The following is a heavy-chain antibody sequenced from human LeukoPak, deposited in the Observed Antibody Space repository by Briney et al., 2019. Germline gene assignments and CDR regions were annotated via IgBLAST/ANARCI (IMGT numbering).Heavy chain of an antibody. J-gene: IGHJ4*02. CDR1: GYTFTSYG. CDR2: ISAYNGNT. D-gene: IGHD4-17*01. V-gene: IGHV1-18*01. Sequence: ASVKVSCKASGYTFTSYGISWVRQAPGKGLEWMGWISAYNGNTNYAQKLQGRVTMTTDTSTSTACMELRSLRSDDTAVYYCARVYGDSFSDYWGQGTLVTVSS. CDR3: ARVYGDSFSDY.